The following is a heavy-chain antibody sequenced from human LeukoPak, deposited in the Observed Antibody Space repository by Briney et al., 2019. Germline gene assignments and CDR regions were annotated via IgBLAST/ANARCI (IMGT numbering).Heavy chain of an antibody. CDR1: GFTFSSYG. V-gene: IGHV3-33*03. Sequence: GRSLRLSCAASGFTFSSYGMHWVRQAPGKGLEWVAVIWYDGSNKYYADSVKGRFTISRDNSKNTLYLQMHSLRAEDTAVYYCARGAMVHIFDYWGQGTLVTVSS. CDR2: IWYDGSNK. D-gene: IGHD5-18*01. J-gene: IGHJ4*02. CDR3: ARGAMVHIFDY.